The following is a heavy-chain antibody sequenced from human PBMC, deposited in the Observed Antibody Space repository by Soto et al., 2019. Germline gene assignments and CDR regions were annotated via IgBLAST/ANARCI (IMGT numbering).Heavy chain of an antibody. CDR1: GFTFGSYA. V-gene: IGHV3-23*01. CDR2: ISGGGGST. CDR3: AKGDYDFWSGYYEGYYYYGMDV. Sequence: EVQLLESGGGLVQPGGSLRLSCAASGFTFGSYALSWARQAPGKGLEWVQPISGGGGSTYYADSVKGRFTISRDNSKNTLYLQMNSLRAEDTAVYYCAKGDYDFWSGYYEGYYYYGMDVWGQGTTVTVSS. D-gene: IGHD3-3*01. J-gene: IGHJ6*02.